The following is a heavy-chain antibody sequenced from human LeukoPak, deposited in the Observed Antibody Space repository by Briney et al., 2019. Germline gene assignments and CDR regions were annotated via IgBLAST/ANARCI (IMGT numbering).Heavy chain of an antibody. CDR1: GGSINSYY. J-gene: IGHJ4*02. D-gene: IGHD3-3*01. V-gene: IGHV4-59*01. CDR2: IFYSGST. Sequence: ETLSLTCTVSGGSINSYYWSWIRQPPGKGLEGIGYIFYSGSTNYNPSLKSRVTISVDTSKNQYSLRLRSVTAADTAVYYCARELMDDFWSGYYFDHWGQGTLVTVSS. CDR3: ARELMDDFWSGYYFDH.